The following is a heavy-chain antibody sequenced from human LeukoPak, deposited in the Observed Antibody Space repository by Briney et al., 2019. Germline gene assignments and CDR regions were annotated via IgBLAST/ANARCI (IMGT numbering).Heavy chain of an antibody. CDR1: GGSISSSNW. CDR3: ASARVSGYSYYYYYMDV. Sequence: PSGTLSLTCAVSGGSISSSNWWSWVRQPPGKGLEWIGEIYHSGSTNYNPSLKSRVTISVDKSKNQFSLKLSSVTAADTAVYYCASARVSGYSYYYYYMDVWGKGTTVTVSS. D-gene: IGHD2-15*01. J-gene: IGHJ6*03. CDR2: IYHSGST. V-gene: IGHV4-4*02.